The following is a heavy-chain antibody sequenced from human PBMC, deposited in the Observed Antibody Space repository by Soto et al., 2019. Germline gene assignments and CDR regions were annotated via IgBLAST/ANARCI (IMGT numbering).Heavy chain of an antibody. D-gene: IGHD3-16*01. CDR2: ISWNSGSV. Sequence: GGSLRLSCAASGFTSEDYAMEWVRQAPGKGLEWVSGISWNSGSVGYADSVKGRFTISRDNAKNSLYLQMSSLRAEDTTLYYCAKDRFAGFNAIDYWGQGTLVTVSS. CDR3: AKDRFAGFNAIDY. J-gene: IGHJ4*02. V-gene: IGHV3-9*02. CDR1: GFTSEDYA.